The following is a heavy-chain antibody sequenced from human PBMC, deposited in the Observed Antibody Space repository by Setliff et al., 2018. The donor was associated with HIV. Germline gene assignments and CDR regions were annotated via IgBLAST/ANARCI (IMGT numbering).Heavy chain of an antibody. CDR3: VGVPSYYGTGTLWV. D-gene: IGHD3-10*01. V-gene: IGHV4-59*11. J-gene: IGHJ6*03. Sequence: SETLSLTCSVSWESKINHDWGWIRQSPGRGLEWIGSMFRGGGRQFQPSLASRVSISGATSENQFSLKMTSVTPADTAVYFCVGVPSYYGTGTLWVWGKGITVTVSS. CDR2: MFRGGGR. CDR1: WESKINHD.